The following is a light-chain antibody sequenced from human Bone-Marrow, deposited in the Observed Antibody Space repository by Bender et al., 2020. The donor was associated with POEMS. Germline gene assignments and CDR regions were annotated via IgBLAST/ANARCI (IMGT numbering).Light chain of an antibody. CDR2: DGS. CDR1: SSDVGSYNL. Sequence: QSVLTQPPSVSGSPGQSVTISCTGTSSDVGSYNLVSWYQQHPGKAPKLMIYDGSKRPSGVSSRFSGSKSGNTASLTISGLQAEDEGDYYCCSPAGSNTFVFGGGTQLTVL. V-gene: IGLV2-23*03. CDR3: CSPAGSNTFV. J-gene: IGLJ3*02.